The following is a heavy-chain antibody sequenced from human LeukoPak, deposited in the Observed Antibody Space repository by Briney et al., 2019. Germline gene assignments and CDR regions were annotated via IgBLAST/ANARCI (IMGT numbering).Heavy chain of an antibody. CDR2: IKSKTDGGTT. D-gene: IGHD2-2*01. CDR3: TADMVVASYDYYMDV. J-gene: IGHJ6*03. V-gene: IGHV3-15*01. CDR1: GLPFTNAW. Sequence: GGSLRLSCATSGLPFTNAWMSWFRQAPGKGREWVGCIKSKTDGGTTDYAAPVKGRLTISRDDSKIQPYLQMNSLKTEDTAVYYTTADMVVASYDYYMDVWGKGTTVTVSS.